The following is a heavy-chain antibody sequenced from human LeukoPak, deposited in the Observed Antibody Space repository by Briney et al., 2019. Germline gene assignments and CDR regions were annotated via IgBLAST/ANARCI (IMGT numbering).Heavy chain of an antibody. CDR3: ARDSYWLGGTIGAFDI. V-gene: IGHV3-30*02. CDR1: GFTFSTYD. J-gene: IGHJ3*02. Sequence: TGGSLRLSCAASGFTFSTYDMHWVRQAPGKGLEWVSFIRYDGSDKLYADSVEGRFTFSRDNAKNSLYLQINSLRAEDTAVYYCARDSYWLGGTIGAFDIWGQGTMVTVSS. D-gene: IGHD3-10*01. CDR2: IRYDGSDK.